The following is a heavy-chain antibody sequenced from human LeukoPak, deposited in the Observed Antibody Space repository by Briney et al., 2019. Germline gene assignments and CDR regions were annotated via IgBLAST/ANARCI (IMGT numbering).Heavy chain of an antibody. D-gene: IGHD2-2*01. CDR1: GYTFTGYY. Sequence: ASVKVSCKASGYTFTGYYMHWVRQAPGQGLEWMAWINPNSGGTYYAQNFHDRITMTRDTSISAAYMELSRLRSDDTAIYYCARANALYCSSTSCLFDYWGQGTLVTVSS. CDR3: ARANALYCSSTSCLFDY. CDR2: INPNSGGT. V-gene: IGHV1-2*02. J-gene: IGHJ4*02.